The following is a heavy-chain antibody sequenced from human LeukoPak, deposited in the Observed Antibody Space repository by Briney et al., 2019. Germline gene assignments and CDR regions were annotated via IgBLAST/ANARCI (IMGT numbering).Heavy chain of an antibody. CDR3: ARDGGYCSSTSCPPFDY. Sequence: PSETLSLTCTVSGGSISSYYWSWIRQPARKGQERNGRIYTSTSTNYNPSLKSRVSRSVDTSKNQFSLKLSSVTAADTAVDYCARDGGYCSSTSCPPFDYWGQGTLVTVSS. J-gene: IGHJ4*02. D-gene: IGHD2-2*01. CDR2: IYTSTST. CDR1: GGSISSYY. V-gene: IGHV4-4*07.